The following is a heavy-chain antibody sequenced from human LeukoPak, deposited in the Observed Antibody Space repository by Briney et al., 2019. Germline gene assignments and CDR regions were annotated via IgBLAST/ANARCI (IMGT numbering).Heavy chain of an antibody. Sequence: GGSLRLSCAASGFTFSSYWMSWGRQAPGKGLEWVANIKQNGSEKYYVDSVKGRFTISRENTKNSLHLEMSSLRAEDTAIYFCAYHSGYYPAVFDSWGQGSLVTVS. CDR1: GFTFSSYW. V-gene: IGHV3-7*01. D-gene: IGHD5-12*01. J-gene: IGHJ4*02. CDR3: AYHSGYYPAVFDS. CDR2: IKQNGSEK.